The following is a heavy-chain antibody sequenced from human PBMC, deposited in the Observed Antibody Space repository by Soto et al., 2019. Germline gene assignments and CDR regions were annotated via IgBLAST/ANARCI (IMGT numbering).Heavy chain of an antibody. Sequence: PSETLSLTCTVSGGSISSSSYYWGWIRQPPGKGLEWIGSIYYSGSTYYNPSLKSRVTISVDTSKNQFSLKLSSVTAADTAVYYCARYSSGYFWSGYYFYWGQGTLVTVSS. CDR2: IYYSGST. V-gene: IGHV4-39*01. D-gene: IGHD3-3*01. J-gene: IGHJ4*02. CDR1: GGSISSSSYY. CDR3: ARYSSGYFWSGYYFY.